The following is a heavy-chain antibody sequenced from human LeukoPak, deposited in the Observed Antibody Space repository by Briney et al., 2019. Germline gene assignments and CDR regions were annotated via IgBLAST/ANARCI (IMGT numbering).Heavy chain of an antibody. CDR3: SRLGGAHNWFDP. Sequence: SETLSLTCTVSGGSISSYYWSWIRQPPGKGLEWIGYIYYSGSTNYNPSLKSRVTISVDTPKKQFSLKLSSVTAADTAVYDYSRLGGAHNWFDPWGQGTLVTVSS. V-gene: IGHV4-59*08. J-gene: IGHJ5*02. CDR2: IYYSGST. D-gene: IGHD1-26*01. CDR1: GGSISSYY.